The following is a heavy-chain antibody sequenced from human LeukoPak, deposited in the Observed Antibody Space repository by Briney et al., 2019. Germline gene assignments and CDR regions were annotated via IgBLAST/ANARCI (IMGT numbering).Heavy chain of an antibody. V-gene: IGHV3-74*01. CDR3: ARDWVYKIDY. D-gene: IGHD5-24*01. Sequence: GGSLRLSCETAGFTFSSYVMHWVRRTPGKGLVWVSRISHDGIISYADSVKGRFTISRDNAKNTLILQMNSLRVEDTAVYYCARDWVYKIDYWGRGTLVTVSS. CDR1: GFTFSSYV. CDR2: ISHDGII. J-gene: IGHJ4*02.